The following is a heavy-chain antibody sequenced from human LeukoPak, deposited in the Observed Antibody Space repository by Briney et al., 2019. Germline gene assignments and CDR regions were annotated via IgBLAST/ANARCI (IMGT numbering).Heavy chain of an antibody. J-gene: IGHJ4*02. D-gene: IGHD2-21*01. Sequence: GGSLRLSCAASGFTFSAYWMHWVRQTPGKGLVWVSRIKPDGSTTAYADSVKGRFTISRDNARNMLYLQLNSLGAEDTAIYYCARVSSLWSFDYWGQGTLVTVSS. V-gene: IGHV3-74*01. CDR1: GFTFSAYW. CDR2: IKPDGSTT. CDR3: ARVSSLWSFDY.